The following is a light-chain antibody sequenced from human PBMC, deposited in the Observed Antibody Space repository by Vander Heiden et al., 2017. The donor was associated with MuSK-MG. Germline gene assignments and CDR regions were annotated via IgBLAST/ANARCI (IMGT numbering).Light chain of an antibody. CDR3: QQSYSTLSIT. CDR1: QTIDTF. CDR2: AAS. J-gene: IGKJ5*01. Sequence: DIQMTQSQSSLSASVEDRVTITCRASQTIDTFLNWYQQKPGRAPTLLIYAASSLRSGVPSRFSGSGSGTDFTLTISSLQPEDFATYYCQQSYSTLSITFGQGTRLEIK. V-gene: IGKV1-39*01.